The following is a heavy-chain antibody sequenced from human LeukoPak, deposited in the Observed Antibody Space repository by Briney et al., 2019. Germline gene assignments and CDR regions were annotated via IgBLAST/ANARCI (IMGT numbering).Heavy chain of an antibody. J-gene: IGHJ4*02. Sequence: SETLSLTCAVYGGSFSGYYWSWIRQPPGKGLEWIGYIYTSGSTNYNPSLKSRVTISVDTSKNQFSLKLSSVTAADTAVYYCARHAHRGIAARVLDFDYWGQGTLVTVSS. D-gene: IGHD6-6*01. CDR1: GGSFSGYY. V-gene: IGHV4-4*09. CDR2: IYTSGST. CDR3: ARHAHRGIAARVLDFDY.